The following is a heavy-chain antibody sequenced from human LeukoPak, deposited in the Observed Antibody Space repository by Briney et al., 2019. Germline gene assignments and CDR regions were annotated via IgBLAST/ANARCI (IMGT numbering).Heavy chain of an antibody. V-gene: IGHV4-30-2*01. Sequence: SETLSLTCTVSGGSISSGGYYWSWIRQPPGKGLEWIGYIYHSGSTYYNPSLKSRVTLSVDTSKNEFSLKLSSVTAADTAVYYCARGPPPDLDYWGRGTLVTVSS. CDR3: ARGPPPDLDY. CDR1: GGSISSGGYY. CDR2: IYHSGST. J-gene: IGHJ4*02.